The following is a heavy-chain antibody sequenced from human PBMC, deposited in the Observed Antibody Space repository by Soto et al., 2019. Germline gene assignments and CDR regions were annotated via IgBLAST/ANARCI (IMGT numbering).Heavy chain of an antibody. CDR2: VYYSGST. CDR3: ARASPIVVVPAAMEFDP. J-gene: IGHJ5*02. V-gene: IGHV4-61*01. CDR1: GGSLSSSSFY. D-gene: IGHD2-2*01. Sequence: PSETLSLTCTVSGGSLSSSSFYWGWIRQSPGQGLEWIGYVYYSGSTCYNPSLKSRVTISIDTPKNQFSLKLSSVTAADTAVYYCARASPIVVVPAAMEFDPWGQGTLVTVSS.